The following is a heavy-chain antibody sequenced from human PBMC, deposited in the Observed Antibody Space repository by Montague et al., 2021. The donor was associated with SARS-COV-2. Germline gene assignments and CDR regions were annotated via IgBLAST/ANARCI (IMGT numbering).Heavy chain of an antibody. CDR3: ARHAPFSDNYRRYPFNFDF. CDR2: IYFSGSA. CDR1: GGAISTSSFH. D-gene: IGHD1-1*01. V-gene: IGHV4-39*01. Sequence: SETLSLTCTVSGGAISTSSFHWGWVRQSPGKGLEWIATIYFSGSAXYNPSLKSRVSISIDTSENKFSLQLTSVTAADTAIYYCARHAPFSDNYRRYPFNFDFWGQGTLVTVSS. J-gene: IGHJ4*02.